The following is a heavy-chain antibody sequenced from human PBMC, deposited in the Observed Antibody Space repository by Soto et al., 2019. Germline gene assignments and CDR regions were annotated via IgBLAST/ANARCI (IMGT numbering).Heavy chain of an antibody. CDR3: ARRLGLLVTPIPGY. V-gene: IGHV1-2*02. CDR2: INPNSGVT. J-gene: IGHJ4*02. Sequence: QVELVQSGAEVKKPGASVKVSCKASGYTFTGYHMHWVRQAPGQGLEWMGWINPNSGVTIYAQKFQGRVIMARETPITTAYMELRRLTPDDTAVYYCARRLGLLVTPIPGYWGQGTLVTVSS. CDR1: GYTFTGYH. D-gene: IGHD2-21*02.